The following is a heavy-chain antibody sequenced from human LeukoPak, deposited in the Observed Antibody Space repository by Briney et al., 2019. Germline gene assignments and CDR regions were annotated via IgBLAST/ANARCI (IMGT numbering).Heavy chain of an antibody. V-gene: IGHV4-39*01. CDR3: ARSFEITTISD. Sequence: PSETLSLTCTVSGGSISGSSYFWGWIRQPPGKGLEWIGSIYYSGSTHYNPSLKSRVTISVDTSKNQFSLKLSSVTAADTAVYYCARSFEITTISDWGQGTLVTVSS. CDR1: GGSISGSSYF. D-gene: IGHD5-24*01. CDR2: IYYSGST. J-gene: IGHJ4*02.